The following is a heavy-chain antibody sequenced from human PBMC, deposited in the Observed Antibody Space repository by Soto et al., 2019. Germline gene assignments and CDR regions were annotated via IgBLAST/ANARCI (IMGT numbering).Heavy chain of an antibody. J-gene: IGHJ4*02. V-gene: IGHV1-18*01. CDR1: GYTFTSYG. CDR3: ARGDLPITIFGVVNPLFDY. Sequence: ASVKVSCKASGYTFTSYGISWVRQAPGQGLEWMGWISAYNGNTNYAQKLQGRVTMTTDTSTSTAYMELRSLRSDDTAVYYCARGDLPITIFGVVNPLFDYWGQGTLVTVSS. CDR2: ISAYNGNT. D-gene: IGHD3-3*01.